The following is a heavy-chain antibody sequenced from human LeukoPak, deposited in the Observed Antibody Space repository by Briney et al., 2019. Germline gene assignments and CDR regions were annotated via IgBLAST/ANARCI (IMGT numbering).Heavy chain of an antibody. CDR1: GFPFSSYA. J-gene: IGHJ6*02. CDR2: ISGSGGST. D-gene: IGHD6-13*01. V-gene: IGHV3-23*01. CDR3: AKDLKRDSSSWLYYYYGMDV. Sequence: GSLSLSCAASGFPFSSYAMSWVRQAPGKGLEWVSAISGSGGSTYYADSVKGRFTISRDNSKNTLYLQMNSLRAEDTAVYYCAKDLKRDSSSWLYYYYGMDVWGQGTTVTVSS.